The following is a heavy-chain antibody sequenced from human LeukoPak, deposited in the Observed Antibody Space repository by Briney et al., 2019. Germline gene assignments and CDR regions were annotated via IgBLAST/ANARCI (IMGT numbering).Heavy chain of an antibody. Sequence: GESLRLSCAASGFTVSSNYMSWVRRAPGKGLERVSVIYSGGSTYYADSVKGRFTISRDNSKNTLYLQMNSLRAEDTAVYYCARDPTVPDYYYYGMDVWGQGTTVTVSS. CDR1: GFTVSSNY. V-gene: IGHV3-66*02. CDR3: ARDPTVPDYYYYGMDV. D-gene: IGHD4-17*01. J-gene: IGHJ6*02. CDR2: IYSGGST.